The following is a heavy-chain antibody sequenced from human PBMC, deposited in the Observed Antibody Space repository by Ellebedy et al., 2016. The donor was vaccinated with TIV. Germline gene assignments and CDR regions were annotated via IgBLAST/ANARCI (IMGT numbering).Heavy chain of an antibody. D-gene: IGHD3-3*02. CDR2: INAGNGNT. Sequence: ASVKVSCXASGYSFTSYNINWVRQAPGQRLEWMGWINAGNGNTKYSQKFQGRVTITRDTSASTAHMELSSLTSEDTAVYYCARETLVFFDGHYCLDPWGQGTLVTVSS. J-gene: IGHJ5*02. V-gene: IGHV1-3*01. CDR3: ARETLVFFDGHYCLDP. CDR1: GYSFTSYN.